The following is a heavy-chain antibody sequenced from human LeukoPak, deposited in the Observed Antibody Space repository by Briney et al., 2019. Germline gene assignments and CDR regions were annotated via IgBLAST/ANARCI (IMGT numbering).Heavy chain of an antibody. CDR3: ARGIGGPAGKGYYFDH. D-gene: IGHD2-2*01. V-gene: IGHV3-33*01. CDR1: GFTFSSHG. J-gene: IGHJ4*02. Sequence: GGSLRLSCAASGFTFSSHGMQWVRQAPGRGLEWVAVIWYDGRNKYYPGSVKGRFTISRDNSKNTLYLQTNNLRAEHTAVYYCARGIGGPAGKGYYFDHWGQGTLVTVSS. CDR2: IWYDGRNK.